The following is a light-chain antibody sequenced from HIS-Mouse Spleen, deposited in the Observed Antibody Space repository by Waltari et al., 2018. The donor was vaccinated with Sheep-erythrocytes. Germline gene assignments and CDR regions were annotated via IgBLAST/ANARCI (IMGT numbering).Light chain of an antibody. CDR1: SSDVGSYNL. V-gene: IGLV2-23*01. J-gene: IGLJ3*02. CDR3: SSYAGSNNWV. CDR2: EGS. Sequence: QSALTQPASVSGSPGQSITISCTGTSSDVGSYNLVSWYQQHQGKAPKLMIYEGSKRPSGVSNRFSGSKTGNTASLTISGLQAEDEADYYCSSYAGSNNWVFGGGTKLTVL.